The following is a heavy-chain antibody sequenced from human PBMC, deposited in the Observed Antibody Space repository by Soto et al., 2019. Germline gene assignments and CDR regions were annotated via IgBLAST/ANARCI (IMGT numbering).Heavy chain of an antibody. CDR2: IYYSGST. CDR1: AGPTSRYY. J-gene: IGHJ3*01. CDR3: PRARRSRWYEAFDF. Sequence: SENRPLTCTVSAGPTSRYYWSWIRQPPGKGLEWIAHIYYSGSTNYNPYLKSRVTISVDTSKNQFSLNLSCVTAAEKAASSPPRARRSRWYEAFDFWGKGKRIT. V-gene: IGHV4-59*12. D-gene: IGHD6-13*01.